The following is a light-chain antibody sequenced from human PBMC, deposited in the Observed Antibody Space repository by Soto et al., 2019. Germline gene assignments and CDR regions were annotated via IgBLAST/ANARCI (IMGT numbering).Light chain of an antibody. CDR2: DVS. CDR3: CSSTDSYTLV. CDR1: SSDVGGYNY. V-gene: IGLV2-11*01. Sequence: QSALTQPRSVSGSPGQSVTISCTGTSSDVGGYNYVSWYQQHPGKAPRLIIYDVSQRPSGVPDRFSGSKSGNTASLTISGLQAEDEADYSCCSSTDSYTLVFGNGTKVTVL. J-gene: IGLJ1*01.